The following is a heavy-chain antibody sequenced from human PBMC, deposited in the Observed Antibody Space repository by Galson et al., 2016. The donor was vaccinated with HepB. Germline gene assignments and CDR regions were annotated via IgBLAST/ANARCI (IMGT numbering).Heavy chain of an antibody. J-gene: IGHJ4*02. Sequence: SVKVSCKASGYTFTNYYIHWVRQAPGQGLEWMAMIRPSDGTTISAQKFKGRVTMTSDTSASTVYMNLSSLRSEDTAVYYCAREMHGGTFDYWGQGTLVTVSS. CDR3: AREMHGGTFDY. D-gene: IGHD3-16*01. V-gene: IGHV1-46*01. CDR2: IRPSDGTT. CDR1: GYTFTNYY.